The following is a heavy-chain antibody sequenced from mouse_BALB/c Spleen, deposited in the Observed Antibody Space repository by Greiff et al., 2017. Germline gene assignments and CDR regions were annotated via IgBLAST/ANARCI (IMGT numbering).Heavy chain of an antibody. J-gene: IGHJ2*01. CDR3: ARQANWDYFDY. CDR2: ISSGGSYT. V-gene: IGHV5-6*01. D-gene: IGHD4-1*01. Sequence: EVQVVESGGDLVKPGGSLKLSCAASGFTFSSYGMSWVRQTPDKRLEWVATISSGGSYTYYPDSVKGRFTISRDNAKNTLYLQMSSLKSEDTAMYYCARQANWDYFDYWGQGTTRTVSS. CDR1: GFTFSSYG.